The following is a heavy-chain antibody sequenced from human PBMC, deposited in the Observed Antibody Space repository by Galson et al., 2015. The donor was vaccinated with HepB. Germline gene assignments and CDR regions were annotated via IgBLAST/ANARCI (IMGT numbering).Heavy chain of an antibody. V-gene: IGHV1-46*01. CDR2: INPSGGST. D-gene: IGHD2-21*02. Sequence: SVKVSCKTSGYTFTSYYMHWVRQAPGQGLEWMGIINPSGGSTSYAQKFQGRVTMTRDTSTSTVYMELSSLRSEDTAVYYCARDPSVTAIPENWFDPWGQGTLVTVSS. J-gene: IGHJ5*02. CDR1: GYTFTSYY. CDR3: ARDPSVTAIPENWFDP.